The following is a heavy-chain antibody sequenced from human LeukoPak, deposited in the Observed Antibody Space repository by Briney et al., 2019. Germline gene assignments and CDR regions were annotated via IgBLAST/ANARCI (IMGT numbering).Heavy chain of an antibody. Sequence: PGGSLRLSCTGSGFTFANYAMVWVRQTPGKELQWVSGIKSGGWADYAGSVQGRFTMSRDNSKNTVFLQMNSLRAEDTAIYYCGSDPNGDYIGALDFQRWGQGTQVTVSS. CDR1: GFTFANYA. CDR2: IKSGGWA. CDR3: GSDPNGDYIGALDFQR. D-gene: IGHD4-17*01. J-gene: IGHJ1*01. V-gene: IGHV3-23*01.